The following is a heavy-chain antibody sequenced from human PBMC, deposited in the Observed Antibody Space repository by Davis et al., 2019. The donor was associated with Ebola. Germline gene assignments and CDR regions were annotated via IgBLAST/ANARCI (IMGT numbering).Heavy chain of an antibody. CDR3: AKSGLSFGVVKYHYGMDV. Sequence: GGSLRLSCAASGFTFSNYAMHWVRQAPGKGLEWVAIISYDGRNKYYADSVKGLFTISRDNSKKTLYLQMNSLRAEDTAVYYCAKSGLSFGVVKYHYGMDVWGKGTTVTVSS. J-gene: IGHJ6*04. D-gene: IGHD3-3*01. CDR2: ISYDGRNK. CDR1: GFTFSNYA. V-gene: IGHV3-30-3*02.